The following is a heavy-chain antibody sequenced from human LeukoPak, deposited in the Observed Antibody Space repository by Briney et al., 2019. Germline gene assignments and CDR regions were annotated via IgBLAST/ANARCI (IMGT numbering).Heavy chain of an antibody. Sequence: GESLKISCKGSGYSFTSYWIGWVRQMPGKGLEWMGIIYPGDSDTRYSPSFQGQVTISADKSISTAYLQWSSLKASDTVMYYCARQIAAVDDAFDIWGQGTMVTVSS. CDR2: IYPGDSDT. D-gene: IGHD6-13*01. CDR1: GYSFTSYW. V-gene: IGHV5-51*01. CDR3: ARQIAAVDDAFDI. J-gene: IGHJ3*02.